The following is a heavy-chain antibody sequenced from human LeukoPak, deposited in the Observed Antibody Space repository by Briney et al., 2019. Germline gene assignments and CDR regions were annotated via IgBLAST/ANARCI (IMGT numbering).Heavy chain of an antibody. V-gene: IGHV5-51*01. CDR2: IYPGDSDI. CDR1: GYSFTNYW. Sequence: GESLKISCKGSGYSFTNYWIGWVRQMAGKGLEWMGIIYPGDSDIRYGPSFQGQVTISVDKSISTAYLQWSSLKASDTAIYYCARLSGYSNGTHFYYGMDVWGQGTTVTVSS. J-gene: IGHJ6*02. D-gene: IGHD5-18*01. CDR3: ARLSGYSNGTHFYYGMDV.